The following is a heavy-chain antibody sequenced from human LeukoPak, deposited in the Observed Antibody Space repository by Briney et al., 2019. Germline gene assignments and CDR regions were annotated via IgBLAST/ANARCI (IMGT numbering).Heavy chain of an antibody. J-gene: IGHJ4*02. D-gene: IGHD6-13*01. V-gene: IGHV4-59*12. CDR3: ARVAKGGSSTDY. CDR1: GDSINSYY. CDR2: IYYSGNT. Sequence: SETLSLTCIVSGDSINSYYGNWIRQPPGKGLEWIGNIYYSGNTNYNPSLKSRVTISVDTSKNQFSLMLSSVTAADTAVYYCARVAKGGSSTDYWGQGTLVTVSS.